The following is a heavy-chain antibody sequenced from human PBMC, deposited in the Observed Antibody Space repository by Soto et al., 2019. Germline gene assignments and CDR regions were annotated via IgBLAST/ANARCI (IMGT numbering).Heavy chain of an antibody. V-gene: IGHV1-8*01. CDR1: GYTFTSYD. Sequence: ASVKVSCKASGYTFTSYDINWVRQATGQGLEWMGWMNPNSGNTGYAQKYQGRVTMTRNTSISTAYKKLSSLRSEDTAVYYCARDLPRTAARPYYGMDVWGQGTTVTVSS. J-gene: IGHJ6*02. D-gene: IGHD6-6*01. CDR3: ARDLPRTAARPYYGMDV. CDR2: MNPNSGNT.